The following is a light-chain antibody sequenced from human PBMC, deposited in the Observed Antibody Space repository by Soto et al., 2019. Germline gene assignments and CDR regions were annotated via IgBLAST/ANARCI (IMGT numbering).Light chain of an antibody. CDR1: QSISSY. J-gene: IGKJ4*01. Sequence: DIQMTQSPSSLSASVGDRVTITCRASQSISSYLNWYQQKPGKAPKLLIYAASSLQSGVPSRFSGSGSGTDLTLTISSLQPEEFATYYSQPSYSTHLTFGGGTKVEIK. CDR3: QPSYSTHLT. CDR2: AAS. V-gene: IGKV1-39*01.